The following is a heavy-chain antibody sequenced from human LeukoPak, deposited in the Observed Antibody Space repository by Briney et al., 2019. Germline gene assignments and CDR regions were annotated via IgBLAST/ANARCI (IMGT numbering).Heavy chain of an antibody. CDR2: IIPIFGTA. J-gene: IGHJ3*02. V-gene: IGHV1-69*05. Sequence: GASVKVSCKASGGTFSSYAISWVRQAPGQGLEWMGGIIPIFGTANYAQKFQGRVTITTDESTSTAYMELSSLRSEDTAVYYCARDPGRFRYCSGGSCYGAYDIWGQGTMVIVSS. CDR1: GGTFSSYA. CDR3: ARDPGRFRYCSGGSCYGAYDI. D-gene: IGHD2-15*01.